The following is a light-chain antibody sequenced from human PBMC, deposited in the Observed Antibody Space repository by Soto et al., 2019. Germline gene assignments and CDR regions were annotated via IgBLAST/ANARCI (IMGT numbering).Light chain of an antibody. Sequence: QSALTQPASVSGSPGQSIAISCTGSSSDIGIYKYVSWYQQHPGKVPKLIIYTSNQRPSGVPDRFSGSKSGTSASLAISGLQSADEADYYCATWDDSLHGYVFGTGTKLTVL. CDR2: TSN. V-gene: IGLV2-14*03. J-gene: IGLJ1*01. CDR1: SSDIGIYKY. CDR3: ATWDDSLHGYV.